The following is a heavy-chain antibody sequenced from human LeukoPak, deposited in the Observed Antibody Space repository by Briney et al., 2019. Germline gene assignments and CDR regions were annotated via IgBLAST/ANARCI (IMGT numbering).Heavy chain of an antibody. J-gene: IGHJ5*02. D-gene: IGHD6-13*01. CDR1: GGSISSGGYY. V-gene: IGHV4-31*03. CDR3: ARDSSSSWYNWFDP. Sequence: SETLSLTCTVSGGSISSGGYYWSWIRQHPGKGLEWIGHIYYSGSTYYNPSLKSRVTISVDTSKNQFSLKLSSVTAADTAVYYCARDSSSSWYNWFDPWGQGTLVTVSS. CDR2: IYYSGST.